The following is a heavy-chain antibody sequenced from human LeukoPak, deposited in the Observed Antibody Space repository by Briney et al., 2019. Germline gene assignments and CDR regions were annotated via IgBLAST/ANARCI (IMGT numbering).Heavy chain of an antibody. CDR2: ISSSSSII. CDR1: GFTVSSYS. J-gene: IGHJ6*02. CDR3: ARDSSYGMDV. Sequence: GGSLRLSYAASGFTVSSYSMNWVRQAPGKGLEWVSYISSSSSIINYADSVKGRVTVSRDNAKNSLYLQMNNLRAEDTAVYYCARDSSYGMDVWGLGTTVTVSS. V-gene: IGHV3-48*01. D-gene: IGHD6-6*01.